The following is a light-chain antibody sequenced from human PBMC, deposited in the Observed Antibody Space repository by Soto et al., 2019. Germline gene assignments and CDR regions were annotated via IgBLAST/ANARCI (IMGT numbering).Light chain of an antibody. V-gene: IGKV3-20*01. CDR1: QSVSSSY. CDR2: GAS. J-gene: IGKJ5*01. Sequence: EIVLTQYLVILSLSPGERATLSCRAIQSVSSSYLAWYQQKPGQAPRLLIYGASIRATGIPDRFSGSGSGTDFTLTISRLEPEDFAVYYCQQYGSSPPITFGQGTRLEI. CDR3: QQYGSSPPIT.